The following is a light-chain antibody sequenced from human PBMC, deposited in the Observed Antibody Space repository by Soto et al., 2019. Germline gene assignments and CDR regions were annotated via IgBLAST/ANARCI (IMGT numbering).Light chain of an antibody. CDR2: DVS. CDR1: SSDVGGYNY. J-gene: IGLJ2*01. V-gene: IGLV2-11*01. Sequence: QSALTQPRSVSGSPGQSVTISCTGTSSDVGGYNYVSWYQQHQGKVPKLMIYDVSKRPSGVPDRFSGSKSGNTASLTISGLQAEDEADYYCCSYAGSYTVVFGGGTKLTVL. CDR3: CSYAGSYTVV.